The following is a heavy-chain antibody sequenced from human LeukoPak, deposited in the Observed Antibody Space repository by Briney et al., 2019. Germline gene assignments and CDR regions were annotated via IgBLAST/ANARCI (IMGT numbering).Heavy chain of an antibody. D-gene: IGHD3-22*01. CDR3: ARGYDSSRRYYFDY. Sequence: GSLRLSCAASGFTFSSYSMNWVRQPPGKGLEWIGEINHSGSTNYNPSLKSRVTISVDTSKNQFSLKLSSVTAADTAVYYCARGYDSSRRYYFDYWGQGTLVTVSS. J-gene: IGHJ4*02. V-gene: IGHV4-34*01. CDR1: GFTFSSYS. CDR2: INHSGST.